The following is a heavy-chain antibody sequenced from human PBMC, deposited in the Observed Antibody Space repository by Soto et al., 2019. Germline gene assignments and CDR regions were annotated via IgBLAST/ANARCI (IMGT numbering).Heavy chain of an antibody. CDR3: ARGFNYDFWSGYPSFYYFDY. CDR1: GGSISSYY. D-gene: IGHD3-3*01. CDR2: IYYSGST. J-gene: IGHJ4*02. Sequence: SETLSLTCTVSGGSISSYYWSWIRQPPGKGLEWIGYIYYSGSTNYNPSLKSRVTISVDTSKNQFSLKLSSVTAADTAVYYCARGFNYDFWSGYPSFYYFDYRGQGTLVTVSS. V-gene: IGHV4-59*01.